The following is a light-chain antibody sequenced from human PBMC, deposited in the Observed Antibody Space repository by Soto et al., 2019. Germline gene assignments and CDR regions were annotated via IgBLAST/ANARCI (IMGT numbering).Light chain of an antibody. CDR1: SSNIGSNP. J-gene: IGLJ2*01. V-gene: IGLV1-44*01. CDR3: AAWDASLNGVV. Sequence: VLTHPPSSSGTPWLRVTCSCSGSSSNIGSNPVSWYQLLPGTAPKLLIYDNERPSGVPDRFSGSKSGTSASLAISGLQSEDEADYYCAAWDASLNGVVFGGGTKVTVL. CDR2: DN.